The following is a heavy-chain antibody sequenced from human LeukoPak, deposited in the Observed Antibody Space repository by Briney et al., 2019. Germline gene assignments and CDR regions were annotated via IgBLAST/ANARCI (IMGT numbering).Heavy chain of an antibody. CDR3: ARFGSSTWYKGAFDI. CDR2: IYHTGNT. V-gene: IGHV4-59*01. J-gene: IGHJ3*02. CDR1: NDSIRNYY. D-gene: IGHD6-13*01. Sequence: SETLSLTCSVSNDSIRNYYWSWIRQPPGKALEWIGYIYHTGNTNYNPSLKSRLTMSIDTSKNQFSLNLNSVTAADTAVYYCARFGSSTWYKGAFDIWGQGTMVTVAS.